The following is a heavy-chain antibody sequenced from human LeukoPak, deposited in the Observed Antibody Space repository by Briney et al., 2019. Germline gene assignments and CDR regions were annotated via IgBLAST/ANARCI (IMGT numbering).Heavy chain of an antibody. D-gene: IGHD3-10*01. J-gene: IGHJ4*02. CDR2: IYSGGGT. CDR1: GLIVSSSY. Sequence: PGGSLRLSCAASGLIVSSSYMSWVRQAPGKGLEWVSVIYSGGGTYHADSVKGRFTISRDNSKNTLYLQMNSLRAEDTAVYYCARQEIWFGELLPFDYWGQGTLVTVSS. CDR3: ARQEIWFGELLPFDY. V-gene: IGHV3-53*05.